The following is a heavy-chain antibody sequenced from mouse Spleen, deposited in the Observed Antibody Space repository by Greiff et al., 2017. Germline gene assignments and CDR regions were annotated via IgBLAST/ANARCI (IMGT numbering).Heavy chain of an antibody. J-gene: IGHJ2*01. CDR1: GYTFTDYY. Sequence: DVQLQESGPVLVKPGASVKMSCKASGYTFTDYYMNWVKQSHGKSLEWIGVINPYNGGTSYNQKFKGKATLTVDKSSSTAYMELNSLTSEDSAVYYCARSAYGYYFDYWGQGTTLTVSS. CDR3: ARSAYGYYFDY. D-gene: IGHD1-1*01. CDR2: INPYNGGT. V-gene: IGHV1-19*01.